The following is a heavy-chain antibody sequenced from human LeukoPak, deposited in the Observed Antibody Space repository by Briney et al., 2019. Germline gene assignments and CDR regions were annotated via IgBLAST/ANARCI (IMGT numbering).Heavy chain of an antibody. CDR1: GFXFSSYT. CDR2: ISSSSSYI. J-gene: IGHJ4*02. CDR3: ARRGIGYCSSTSCYSDY. Sequence: PGGSLRLSCAASGFXFSSYTINWVRQAPGKGLEWVSSISSSSSYIYYADSVKGRFTISRDNAKNSLYLQMNSLRAEDTAVYYCARRGIGYCSSTSCYSDYWGQGTLVTVSS. V-gene: IGHV3-21*01. D-gene: IGHD2-2*01.